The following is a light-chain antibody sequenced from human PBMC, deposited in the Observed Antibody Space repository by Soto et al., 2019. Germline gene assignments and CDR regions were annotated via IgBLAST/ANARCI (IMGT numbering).Light chain of an antibody. CDR2: EGS. J-gene: IGLJ1*01. V-gene: IGLV2-23*01. CDR1: SSDVGSYNL. Sequence: QSALTQPASVSGSPGQSITISCSGTSSDVGSYNLVSWYQQHPGKAPKLMIYEGSKRPSGVSNRFSGSKSGTTASLTISGLQAEDEADYHCCSYAGSRTPLYVFGTGTKVTV. CDR3: CSYAGSRTPLYV.